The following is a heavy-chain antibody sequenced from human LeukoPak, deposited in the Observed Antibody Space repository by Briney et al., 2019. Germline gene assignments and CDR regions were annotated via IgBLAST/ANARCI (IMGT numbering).Heavy chain of an antibody. Sequence: SETLSLTCTVSGGSISSYYWSWIRQPPGKGLEWIGYIYYSGSTNYNPSLKSRVTISVDTSKNQFSLKLSSVTAADTAVYYCVRGPYSSSSDGFDYWGQGTLVTVSS. D-gene: IGHD6-6*01. CDR1: GGSISSYY. CDR2: IYYSGST. CDR3: VRGPYSSSSDGFDY. J-gene: IGHJ4*02. V-gene: IGHV4-59*01.